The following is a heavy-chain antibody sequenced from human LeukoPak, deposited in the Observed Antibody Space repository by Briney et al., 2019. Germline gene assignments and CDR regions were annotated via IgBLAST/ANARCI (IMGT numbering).Heavy chain of an antibody. Sequence: PGRSLRLSCAASGFNYGMHWVRRAPGKGLEGVAVMSYDGSSEHYTDSVKGRFTLSRDNSKNTLYLQMNSLRGEDTAVYYCAKGVESNWVRQPLHYWGQGTQVTVSS. J-gene: IGHJ4*02. CDR3: AKGVESNWVRQPLHY. CDR2: MSYDGSSE. V-gene: IGHV3-30*18. D-gene: IGHD3-10*01. CDR1: GFNYG.